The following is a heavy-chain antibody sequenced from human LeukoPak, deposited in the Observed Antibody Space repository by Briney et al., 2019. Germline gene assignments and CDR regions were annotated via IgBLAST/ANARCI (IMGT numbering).Heavy chain of an antibody. CDR3: AKDGQDGMDV. CDR2: LSGTGGST. V-gene: IGHV3-23*01. Sequence: GGSLRLSCAASGFTFSNYAMSWVRQAPGKGLEWVSTLSGTGGSTYYADSVKGRFTISRDNSKNTLYLQMNSLRAEDTAVYYCAKDGQDGMDVWGQGTTVTVSS. CDR1: GFTFSNYA. J-gene: IGHJ6*02.